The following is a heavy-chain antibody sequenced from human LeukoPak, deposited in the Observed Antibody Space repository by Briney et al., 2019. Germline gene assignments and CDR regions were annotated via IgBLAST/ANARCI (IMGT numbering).Heavy chain of an antibody. CDR2: ITSSSASM. Sequence: GGSLRLSCAASGFTFTTYSMNWVRQAPGKGLEWVSSITSSSASMYYADSVKGRFTISRDNAKNSLYLQMNSLRAEDTAVYYCARTYYDILTAYNPYFDYWGQGTLVTVSS. V-gene: IGHV3-21*01. J-gene: IGHJ4*02. D-gene: IGHD3-9*01. CDR3: ARTYYDILTAYNPYFDY. CDR1: GFTFTTYS.